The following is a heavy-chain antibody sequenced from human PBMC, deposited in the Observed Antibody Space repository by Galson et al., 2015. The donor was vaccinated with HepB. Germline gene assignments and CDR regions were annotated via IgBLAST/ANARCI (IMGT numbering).Heavy chain of an antibody. CDR3: ARETRSSWYPSMDV. D-gene: IGHD6-13*01. J-gene: IGHJ6*02. V-gene: IGHV3-66*01. CDR2: IYSGGST. Sequence: SLRLSCAASGFTVSSNYMSWVRQAPGKGLEWVSVIYSGGSTYYADSVKGRFTISRDNSKNTLYLQMNSLRAEDTAVYYCARETRSSWYPSMDVWGQGTTVTVSS. CDR1: GFTVSSNY.